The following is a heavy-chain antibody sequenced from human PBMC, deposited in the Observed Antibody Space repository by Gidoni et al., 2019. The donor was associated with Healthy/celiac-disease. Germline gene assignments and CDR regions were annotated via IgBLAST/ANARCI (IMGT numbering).Heavy chain of an antibody. CDR1: GGSVSSGSYY. CDR2: IYYSGST. J-gene: IGHJ4*02. CDR3: AREGDIGYFDY. V-gene: IGHV4-61*01. D-gene: IGHD3-16*01. Sequence: QVQLQESGPGLVKPSETLSLTCTVSGGSVSSGSYYWSWIRQPPGKGLEWIGYIYYSGSTNYNPSLKSRVTISVDTSKNQFSLKLSSVTAADTAVYYCAREGDIGYFDYWGQGTLVTVSS.